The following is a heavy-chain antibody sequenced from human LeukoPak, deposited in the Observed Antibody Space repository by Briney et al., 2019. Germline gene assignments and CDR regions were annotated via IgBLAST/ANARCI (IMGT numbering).Heavy chain of an antibody. CDR1: GGSISRYY. V-gene: IGHV4-59*01. Sequence: PSETLSLTCTVSGGSISRYYWSWIRQPPVRGLEWIGYIDYSGSTNYNPSLKSRVTISLGTSNNQFSLKLSSVTAADTAVYYCARGLRLSAAGTNFDSWGQGTLVTVSS. D-gene: IGHD6-13*01. J-gene: IGHJ4*02. CDR2: IDYSGST. CDR3: ARGLRLSAAGTNFDS.